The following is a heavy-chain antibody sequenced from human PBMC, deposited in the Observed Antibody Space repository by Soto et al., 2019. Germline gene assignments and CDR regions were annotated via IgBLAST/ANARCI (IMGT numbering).Heavy chain of an antibody. V-gene: IGHV3-30*18. D-gene: IGHD3-22*01. CDR2: ISYDGSNK. Sequence: PGGSLRLSCAASGFTFSSYVMHWVRQAPDKGLEWVAGISYDGSNKHYADSAEGRFTISRDNSKSTVYLQMNSLRAEDTAIYYCAKDTYYYDSSGYYVFDYWGQGALVTVSS. CDR3: AKDTYYYDSSGYYVFDY. J-gene: IGHJ4*02. CDR1: GFTFSSYV.